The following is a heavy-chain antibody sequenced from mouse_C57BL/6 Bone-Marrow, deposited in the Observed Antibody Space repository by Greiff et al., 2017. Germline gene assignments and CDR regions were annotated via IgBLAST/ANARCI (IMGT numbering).Heavy chain of an antibody. D-gene: IGHD2-5*01. Sequence: VPLQQSGAELVRPGASVTLSCKASGYTFTDYEMHWVKQTPVHGLEWIGAIDPETGGTAYNQKFKGKAILTADKSSSTAYMELRSLTSEDYAVDYCTNDYSNYAWFADWGQGTLVTVSA. CDR1: GYTFTDYE. CDR3: TNDYSNYAWFAD. V-gene: IGHV1-15*01. CDR2: IDPETGGT. J-gene: IGHJ3*01.